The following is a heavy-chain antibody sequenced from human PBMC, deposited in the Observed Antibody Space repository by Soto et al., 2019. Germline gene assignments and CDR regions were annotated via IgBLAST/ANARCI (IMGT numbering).Heavy chain of an antibody. J-gene: IGHJ4*02. V-gene: IGHV3-23*01. CDR1: GFTFSSYA. CDR3: AKDKLLVYATVPTVAFY. CDR2: ISGSGGST. D-gene: IGHD2-8*01. Sequence: EVQLLESGGGLVQPGGSLRLSCAASGFTFSSYAMSWVRQAPGKGLEWVSAISGSGGSTYYADSVKGRFTISRDNSKNTLYLQMNSLRAEDTAVYYCAKDKLLVYATVPTVAFYWGQGTLVTVSS.